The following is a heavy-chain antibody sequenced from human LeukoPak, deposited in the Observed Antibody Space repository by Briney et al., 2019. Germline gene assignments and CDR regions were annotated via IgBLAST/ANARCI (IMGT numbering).Heavy chain of an antibody. CDR2: IYYSGST. D-gene: IGHD5-12*01. CDR1: GGSISSYY. V-gene: IGHV4-59*01. J-gene: IGHJ1*01. CDR3: ARMDIVTELYFQH. Sequence: SETLSLTCTVSGGSISSYYWSWIRQPPGKGLEWIGYIYYSGSTNYNPSLKSRVTISVDTSKNQFSLKLSSVTAADTAVYYCARMDIVTELYFQHWGQGTLATVSS.